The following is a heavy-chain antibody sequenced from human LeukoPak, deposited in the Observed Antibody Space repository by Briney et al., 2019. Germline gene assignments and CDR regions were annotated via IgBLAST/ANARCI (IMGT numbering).Heavy chain of an antibody. J-gene: IGHJ5*02. CDR2: MNPNSGNT. CDR3: ARVPVRMLGFRWFDP. D-gene: IGHD3-10*02. V-gene: IGHV1-8*02. CDR1: GYTFISYD. Sequence: ASVKVSCKASGYTFISYDINWVRQATGQGLEWMGWMNPNSGNTGYAQKFQGRVTMTRNTSISTAYMELSSLRSEDTAVYYCARVPVRMLGFRWFDPWGQGTLVTVSS.